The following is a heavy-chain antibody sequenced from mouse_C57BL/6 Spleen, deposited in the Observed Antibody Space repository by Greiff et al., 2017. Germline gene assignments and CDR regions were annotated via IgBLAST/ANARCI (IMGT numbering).Heavy chain of an antibody. J-gene: IGHJ2*01. Sequence: QVQLQQSGAELVRPGASVTLSCKASGYTFTDYEMHWVKQTPVHGLEWIGAIDPETGGTAYNQKFKGKAILTADKSSSTAYMELRSLTSEDSAVYYCTIYYYGSSYYFDYCGQGTTLTVSS. CDR3: TIYYYGSSYYFDY. V-gene: IGHV1-15*01. CDR1: GYTFTDYE. CDR2: IDPETGGT. D-gene: IGHD1-1*01.